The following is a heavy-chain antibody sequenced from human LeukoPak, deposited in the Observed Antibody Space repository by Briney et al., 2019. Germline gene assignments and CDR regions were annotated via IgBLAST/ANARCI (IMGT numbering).Heavy chain of an antibody. V-gene: IGHV4-38-2*02. Sequence: SETLSLTCIVSGYSLSSDYFWGWIRQPPGKGLEWIGRIYHSGSTYYNPSLKSRVTLSVDTSKNQFSLKLTSVTGAGTAVYHWARDAYGDYEANENIWFDPWGEGTLVTVSS. CDR3: ARDAYGDYEANENIWFDP. CDR1: GYSLSSDYF. D-gene: IGHD4-17*01. J-gene: IGHJ5*02. CDR2: IYHSGST.